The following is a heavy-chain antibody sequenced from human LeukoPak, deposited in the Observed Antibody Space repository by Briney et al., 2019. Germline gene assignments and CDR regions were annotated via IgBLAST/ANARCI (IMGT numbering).Heavy chain of an antibody. CDR3: ARGLVRGVMRGEIDY. Sequence: SETLSLTCTVSGGSISSSSYYWGWTRQPPGKGLEWIGSIYYSGSTYYNPSLKSRVTISVDTSKNQFSLKLSSVTAADTAVYYCARGLVRGVMRGEIDYWGQGTLVTVSS. CDR2: IYYSGST. J-gene: IGHJ4*02. CDR1: GGSISSSSYY. D-gene: IGHD3-10*01. V-gene: IGHV4-39*07.